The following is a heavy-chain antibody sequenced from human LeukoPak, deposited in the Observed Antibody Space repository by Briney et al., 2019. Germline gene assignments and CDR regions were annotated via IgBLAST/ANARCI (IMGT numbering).Heavy chain of an antibody. V-gene: IGHV3-53*01. Sequence: GGSLRLSCAASGFNVSFNYMTWVRQAPGKGLEWVSVIYRDGRTYYADAVKGRFTISRENSKNPLFLEMNSLRAEDTAVYYCARQGVSLVAHCGGDCYAFDQWGQGSLVTVSS. CDR1: GFNVSFNY. CDR2: IYRDGRT. CDR3: ARQGVSLVAHCGGDCYAFDQ. D-gene: IGHD2-21*02. J-gene: IGHJ4*02.